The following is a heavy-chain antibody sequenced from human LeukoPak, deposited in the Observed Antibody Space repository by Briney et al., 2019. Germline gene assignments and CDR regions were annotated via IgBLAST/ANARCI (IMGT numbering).Heavy chain of an antibody. CDR3: ARHHPRRQLVEGNWFDP. CDR2: ISSSSSYI. V-gene: IGHV3-21*04. CDR1: GFTFSSYS. Sequence: GGSLRLSCAASGFTFSSYSMNWVRQAPGKGLEWVSSISSSSSYIYYADSVKGRFTISRDNAKNSLYPQMNSLRAEDTAVYYCARHHPRRQLVEGNWFDPWGPGNPGHRLL. D-gene: IGHD6-13*01. J-gene: IGHJ5*02.